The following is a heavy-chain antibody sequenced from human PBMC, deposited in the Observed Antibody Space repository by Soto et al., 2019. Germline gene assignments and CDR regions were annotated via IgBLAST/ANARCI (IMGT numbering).Heavy chain of an antibody. CDR3: VKMMIARGDFDF. D-gene: IGHD2-21*01. Sequence: GGSLRLSCSASGFAFSSYAMHWVRQTPGKGLEYVSAISPQGGSTYYADSVKGRFTISRDDSKNTVYLQMSSLRPDDTAVYYCVKMMIARGDFDFWGQGTLVTVSS. CDR2: ISPQGGST. V-gene: IGHV3-64D*06. J-gene: IGHJ4*02. CDR1: GFAFSSYA.